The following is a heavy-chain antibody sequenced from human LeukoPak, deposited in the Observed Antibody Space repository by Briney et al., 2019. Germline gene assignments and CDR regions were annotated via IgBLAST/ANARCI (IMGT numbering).Heavy chain of an antibody. J-gene: IGHJ4*02. CDR1: GYNLTELS. V-gene: IGHV1-24*01. CDR2: FDPEDGET. Sequence: ASVKVSCKVSGYNLTELSMHWVRQAPGKGLEWMGGFDPEDGETIYAQKFQGRVTMTEDTSTDTAYMELSSLRSEDTAVYYCATTSHPITMVRGVDFDYWGQGTLVTVSS. D-gene: IGHD3-10*01. CDR3: ATTSHPITMVRGVDFDY.